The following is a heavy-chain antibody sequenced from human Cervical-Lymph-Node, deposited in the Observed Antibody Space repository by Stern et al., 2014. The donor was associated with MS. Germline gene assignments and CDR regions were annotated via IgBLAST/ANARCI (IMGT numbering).Heavy chain of an antibody. Sequence: QVQLQESGPGLVKPSETLSLTCTVSNVSIGLFYWSWIRQSPGRGLEWIGYVYYSGSTDYNPSLKSRVTMAVDTSKSQFSLKLSSLTAADTAVYYCASIQLWSESFDYWGRGTLVTVSS. CDR1: NVSIGLFY. D-gene: IGHD1-1*01. V-gene: IGHV4-59*01. CDR3: ASIQLWSESFDY. J-gene: IGHJ4*02. CDR2: VYYSGST.